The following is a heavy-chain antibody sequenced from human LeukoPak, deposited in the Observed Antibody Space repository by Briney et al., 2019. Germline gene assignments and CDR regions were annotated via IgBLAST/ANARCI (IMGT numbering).Heavy chain of an antibody. J-gene: IGHJ4*02. D-gene: IGHD1-7*01. V-gene: IGHV1-2*02. CDR2: INPSGGST. Sequence: ASVKVSCKASGYTFTSYYIHWVRQAPGQGLEWMGIINPSGGSTNYAQKFQGRVTMTRDTSISTAYMELSRLRSDDTAVYYCARGEENWNCVDYWGQGTLVTVSS. CDR1: GYTFTSYY. CDR3: ARGEENWNCVDY.